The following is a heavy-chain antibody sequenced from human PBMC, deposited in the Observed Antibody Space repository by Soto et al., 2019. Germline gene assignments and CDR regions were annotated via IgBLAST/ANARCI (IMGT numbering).Heavy chain of an antibody. CDR1: GYTFYSHS. J-gene: IGHJ6*02. D-gene: IGHD5-18*01. CDR2: ISADNSNT. V-gene: IGHV1-18*01. Sequence: QAQLVQSGAEVKKPGASVKVSCKASGYTFYSHSISWVRQAPGQGLEWMGRISADNSNTKYAQKFRGRVTMTTDTSKSTVYMELRNLRSDDTAVYYCARCIQQDYYGMDVWGQGTTVTVSS. CDR3: ARCIQQDYYGMDV.